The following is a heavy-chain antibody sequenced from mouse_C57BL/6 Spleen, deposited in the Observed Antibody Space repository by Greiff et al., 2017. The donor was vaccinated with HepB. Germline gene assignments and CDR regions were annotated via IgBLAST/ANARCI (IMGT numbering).Heavy chain of an antibody. Sequence: VQLQQSGPGLVQPSQSLTITCTASGFSLTSYGVHWVRQPPGKGLEWLGVIWSGGSTDYNAAFISRLSISKDNSKCQGFCNMNSLQADDTAIYYSASLTAVEYEARDDRGEGTSVTVSS. D-gene: IGHD2-14*01. CDR1: GFSLTSYG. CDR2: IWSGGST. CDR3: ASLTAVEYEARDD. J-gene: IGHJ4*01. V-gene: IGHV2-4*02.